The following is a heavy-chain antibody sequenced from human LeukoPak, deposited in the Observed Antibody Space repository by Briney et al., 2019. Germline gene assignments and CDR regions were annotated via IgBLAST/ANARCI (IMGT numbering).Heavy chain of an antibody. CDR1: GYSFTSYW. CDR2: IYPGDSDT. J-gene: IGHJ6*02. D-gene: IGHD3-10*01. CDR3: ARRGSGSLNYYYYYGMDV. V-gene: IGHV5-51*01. Sequence: GESLKISCKGSGYSFTSYWIGWVRQMPGKGLEWMGIIYPGDSDTRYSPSFQGQVTISADKSISTAYLQWSSLKASDTAMYYRARRGSGSLNYYYYYGMDVWGQGTTVTVSS.